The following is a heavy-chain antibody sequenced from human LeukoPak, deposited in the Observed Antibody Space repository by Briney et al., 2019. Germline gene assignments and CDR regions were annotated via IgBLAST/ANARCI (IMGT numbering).Heavy chain of an antibody. J-gene: IGHJ5*02. CDR3: TRAYCGGDCSGRRHWFDP. Sequence: GGSLRLSCAASGFTFSSYAMSWVRQAPGKGLEWVGFIRSKAYGGTTEYAASVKGRFIISRDDSKSIAYMQMNSLKTEDTAVYYCTRAYCGGDCSGRRHWFDPWGQGTLVTVSS. CDR2: IRSKAYGGTT. V-gene: IGHV3-49*04. D-gene: IGHD2-21*02. CDR1: GFTFSSYA.